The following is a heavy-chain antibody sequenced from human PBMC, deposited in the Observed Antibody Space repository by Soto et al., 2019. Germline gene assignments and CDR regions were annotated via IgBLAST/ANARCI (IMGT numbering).Heavy chain of an antibody. Sequence: PGGSLRLSCAASGFTFSAASMNWVRQSPGRGLEWVAVIWYDRSNKYYADSVKGRFTISRDNSKNTLYLQMNSLRAEDTAVYYCARDLDQFSQTTPRNWGQGTLVTVSS. V-gene: IGHV3-33*08. J-gene: IGHJ4*02. CDR3: ARDLDQFSQTTPRN. D-gene: IGHD4-17*01. CDR1: GFTFSAAS. CDR2: IWYDRSNK.